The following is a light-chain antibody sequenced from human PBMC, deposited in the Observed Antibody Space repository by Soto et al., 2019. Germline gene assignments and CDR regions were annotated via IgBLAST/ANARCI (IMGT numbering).Light chain of an antibody. J-gene: IGKJ1*01. CDR1: QSVSRSY. Sequence: ELVLTQSPGTLSLSPGGSATLLCGASQSVSRSYLVWYQQKPGQATRLLIYGAFNTATGIQDRFSGSGSGTEFTLTIRSLEPEDFAVYYCKQRSNWRTXGQGTKVDIK. CDR3: KQRSNWRT. CDR2: GAF. V-gene: IGKV3D-20*02.